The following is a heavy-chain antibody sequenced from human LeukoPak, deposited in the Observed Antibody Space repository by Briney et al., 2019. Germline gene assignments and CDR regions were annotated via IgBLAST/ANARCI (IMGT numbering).Heavy chain of an antibody. V-gene: IGHV3-7*05. Sequence: PGGSLRLSCTASGFTFSTYWMSWVRQAPGKGLEWVANIKHDGSEMFYVDSVKGRFTISRDNAKNSLYLQMNSLRAEDTALYYCARGTLKAAATDFDYWGQGTLVTVSS. D-gene: IGHD6-13*01. CDR2: IKHDGSEM. CDR1: GFTFSTYW. J-gene: IGHJ4*02. CDR3: ARGTLKAAATDFDY.